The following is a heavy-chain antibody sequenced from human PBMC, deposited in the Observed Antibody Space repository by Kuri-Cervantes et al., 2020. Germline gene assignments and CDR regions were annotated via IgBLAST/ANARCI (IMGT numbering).Heavy chain of an antibody. CDR1: GFTFSSYA. CDR2: ISYDGSNK. V-gene: IGHV3-30*07. J-gene: IGHJ6*03. Sequence: GESLKISCAASGFTFSSYAMHWVRQAPGKGLEWVAVISYDGSNKYYADSVKGRFTISRDNSKNTLYLQMNSLRAEDTAVYYCAREGSSGWYGYYYYYMDVWGKGTTVTVSS. D-gene: IGHD6-19*01. CDR3: AREGSSGWYGYYYYYMDV.